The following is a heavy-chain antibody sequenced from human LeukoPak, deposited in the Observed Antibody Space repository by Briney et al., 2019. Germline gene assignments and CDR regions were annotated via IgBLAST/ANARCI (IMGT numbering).Heavy chain of an antibody. CDR3: ARDPFPHAINYYDSSGYP. V-gene: IGHV4-30-4*08. D-gene: IGHD3-22*01. CDR2: IYYSGST. Sequence: SQTLSLTCTVSGGSISSGDYYWSWIRQPPGKGLEWIGYIYYSGSTYYNPSLKSRVTISVDTSKNQFSLKLSSVTAADTAMYYCARDPFPHAINYYDSSGYPWGQGTLVTVSS. CDR1: GGSISSGDYY. J-gene: IGHJ5*02.